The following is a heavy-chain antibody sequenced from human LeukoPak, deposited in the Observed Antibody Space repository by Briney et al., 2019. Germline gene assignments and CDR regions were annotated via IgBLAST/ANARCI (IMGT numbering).Heavy chain of an antibody. CDR2: VNTDSGVT. Sequence: GASVKVSCKASGYTFSGYYIHWVRQAPGQGLEWMGWVNTDSGVTNYAQKFQGRVTMTRDTSIRTAYVELSRVRSDDTAVYYCARGAMGTTGDRAMVADYWGQGTLVTVSS. J-gene: IGHJ4*02. D-gene: IGHD5-18*01. CDR1: GYTFSGYY. CDR3: ARGAMGTTGDRAMVADY. V-gene: IGHV1-2*02.